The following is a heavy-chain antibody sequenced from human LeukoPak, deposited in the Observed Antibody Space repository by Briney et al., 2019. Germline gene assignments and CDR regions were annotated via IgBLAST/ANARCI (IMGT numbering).Heavy chain of an antibody. CDR3: ATQLERSGTFDY. V-gene: IGHV1-24*01. CDR1: GYTLTELS. J-gene: IGHJ4*02. CDR2: FDPEDGET. Sequence: GASVKVSCKVSGYTLTELSMHWVRQAPGKGLEWMGGFDPEDGETIYAQKFQGRVTMNEDTSTDTAYMELSSLRSEDTAVYYCATQLERSGTFDYWGQGTLVTVSS. D-gene: IGHD1-1*01.